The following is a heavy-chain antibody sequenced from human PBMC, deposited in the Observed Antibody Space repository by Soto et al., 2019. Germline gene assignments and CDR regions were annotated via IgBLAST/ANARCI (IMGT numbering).Heavy chain of an antibody. CDR3: ARQDDYNWFDP. J-gene: IGHJ5*02. V-gene: IGHV4-59*08. CDR2: IYYSGST. Sequence: PSETLSLTCPVSGGSISSYYWSWIRQPPGKGLEWIGYIYYSGSTNYNPSLKSRVTISVDTSKNQFSLKLSSVTAADTAVYYCARQDDYNWFDPWGQGTLVTVSS. D-gene: IGHD2-21*02. CDR1: GGSISSYY.